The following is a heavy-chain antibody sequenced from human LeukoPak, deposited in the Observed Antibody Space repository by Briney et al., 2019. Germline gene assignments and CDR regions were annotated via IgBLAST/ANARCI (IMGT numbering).Heavy chain of an antibody. D-gene: IGHD3-10*01. V-gene: IGHV3-30*18. J-gene: IGHJ4*02. Sequence: GGSLRLSCVASRFTFSSYGMHWVRQAPGKGLEWVAVISYDGSNKYYADSVKGRFTISRDNSKNTLYLQMNSLRAGDTALYYCAKDQTSFDYYGSGSYLDFWGQGTLVTVSS. CDR1: RFTFSSYG. CDR3: AKDQTSFDYYGSGSYLDF. CDR2: ISYDGSNK.